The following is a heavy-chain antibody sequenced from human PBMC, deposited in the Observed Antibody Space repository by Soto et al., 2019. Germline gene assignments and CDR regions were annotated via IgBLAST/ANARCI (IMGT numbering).Heavy chain of an antibody. CDR1: GFTVSSNY. D-gene: IGHD1-1*01. CDR3: ARERIMYHWNDGPDALHAFDI. V-gene: IGHV3-53*01. CDR2: IYSGGST. J-gene: IGHJ3*02. Sequence: GGSLRLSCAASGFTVSSNYMSWVRQAPGKGLEWVSVIYSGGSTYYADSVKGRFTISRDNSKNTPYLQMNSLRAEDTAVNYCARERIMYHWNDGPDALHAFDIWGQGTMVTVSS.